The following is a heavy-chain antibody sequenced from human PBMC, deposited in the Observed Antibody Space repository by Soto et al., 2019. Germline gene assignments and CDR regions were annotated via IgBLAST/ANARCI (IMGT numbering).Heavy chain of an antibody. J-gene: IGHJ4*02. Sequence: GGSLGVSCAACGFTFSIYAMNWVGQAPGKGLELVYAISGSRTTTAYADSVKGRFTISRDNSKNTLYLQMNSLRIDDTAIYYCAKDAGSVCSGGSCSFQAPDHWGQGTRVTVSS. CDR2: ISGSRTTT. V-gene: IGHV3-23*01. CDR1: GFTFSIYA. D-gene: IGHD2-15*01. CDR3: AKDAGSVCSGGSCSFQAPDH.